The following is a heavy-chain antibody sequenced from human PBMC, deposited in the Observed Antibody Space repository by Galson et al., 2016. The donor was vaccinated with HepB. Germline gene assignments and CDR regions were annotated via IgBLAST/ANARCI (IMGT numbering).Heavy chain of an antibody. D-gene: IGHD2-21*02. J-gene: IGHJ4*02. CDR1: GFTFLDHG. CDR3: ARESGDFNTGHIYLDY. V-gene: IGHV3-20*04. CDR2: VNWNGASK. Sequence: SLRLSCAASGFTFLDHGMDWVRQAPGKGLEWVSSVNWNGASKAYADSVKGRFTISRDNAKNSLSLQMNSLRAEDTALYFCARESGDFNTGHIYLDYWGQGTLFTASS.